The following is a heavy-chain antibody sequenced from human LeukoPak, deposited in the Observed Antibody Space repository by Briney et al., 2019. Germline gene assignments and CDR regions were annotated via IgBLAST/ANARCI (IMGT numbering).Heavy chain of an antibody. CDR3: ARDQMRDGVVIISDY. J-gene: IGHJ4*02. D-gene: IGHD3-3*01. CDR1: GGTFSSYA. CDR2: IIPIFGTA. V-gene: IGHV1-69*13. Sequence: SVKVSCKASGGTFSSYAISWVRQAPGQGLEWMGGIIPIFGTANYAQKFQGRVTITADESTSTAYMELSSLRSEDTAVYYCARDQMRDGVVIISDYWGQGALVTVSS.